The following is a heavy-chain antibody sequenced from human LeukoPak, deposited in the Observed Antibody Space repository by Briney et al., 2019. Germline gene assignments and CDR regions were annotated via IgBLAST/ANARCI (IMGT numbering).Heavy chain of an antibody. V-gene: IGHV3-23*01. CDR3: AKDTTVVATSSYF. D-gene: IGHD5-12*01. Sequence: PGGSLRLSCAASGFTFSSYGMTWVRQAPGKGLEWVSLISGSGTNTHYADSVKGRFTISRDNSKNTLYLEMNSLRAEDTAVYYCAKDTTVVATSSYFWGQGTLVTVSS. J-gene: IGHJ4*02. CDR2: ISGSGTNT. CDR1: GFTFSSYG.